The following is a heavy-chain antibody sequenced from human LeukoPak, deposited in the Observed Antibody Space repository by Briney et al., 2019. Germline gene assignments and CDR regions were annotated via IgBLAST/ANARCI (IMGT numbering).Heavy chain of an antibody. D-gene: IGHD5-18*01. CDR3: ARVRSQYSYGYGY. V-gene: IGHV1-69*05. CDR2: IIPIFGTA. J-gene: IGHJ4*02. CDR1: GYSFVGYG. Sequence: SVKVSCKASGYSFVGYGITWVRQAPGQGLEWMGGIIPIFGTANYAQKFQGRVTITTDESTSTAYMELSSLRSEDTAVYYCARVRSQYSYGYGYWGQGTLVTVSS.